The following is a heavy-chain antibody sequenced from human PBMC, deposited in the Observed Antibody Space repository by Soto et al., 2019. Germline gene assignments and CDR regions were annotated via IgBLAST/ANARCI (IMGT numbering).Heavy chain of an antibody. D-gene: IGHD3-22*01. CDR3: AKSYPSYYYDSSGYQDY. V-gene: IGHV3-30*18. J-gene: IGHJ4*02. CDR1: GFTFSGYG. CDR2: ISYDGSNK. Sequence: GGSLRLSCAASGFTFSGYGMHWVRQAPGKGLEWVAVISYDGSNKYYADSVKGRFTISRDNSKNTLYLQMNSLRAEDTAVYYCAKSYPSYYYDSSGYQDYWGQGTLVTVSS.